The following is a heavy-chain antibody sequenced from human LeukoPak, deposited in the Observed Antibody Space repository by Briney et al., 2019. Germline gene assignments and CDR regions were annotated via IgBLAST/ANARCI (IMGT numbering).Heavy chain of an antibody. CDR1: GFAFSTYA. CDR2: ISSNGGST. Sequence: GGSLRLSCSASGFAFSTYAMDWVRQAPGKGLECVSTISSNGGSTYYADSVKGRFTISRDNSKNTLYLQMSSLRVEDTAVYYCVKGGSSSWGYFDYWGQGTLVTVSS. CDR3: VKGGSSSWGYFDY. J-gene: IGHJ4*02. D-gene: IGHD6-13*01. V-gene: IGHV3-64D*09.